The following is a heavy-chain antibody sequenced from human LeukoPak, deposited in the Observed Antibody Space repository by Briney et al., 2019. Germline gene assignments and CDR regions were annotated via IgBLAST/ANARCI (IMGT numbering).Heavy chain of an antibody. CDR1: GGSISSYY. CDR2: IYTSGST. J-gene: IGHJ4*02. CDR3: ARLSGSYYRVGDRYFDY. D-gene: IGHD1-26*01. Sequence: SETLSLTCTVSGGSISSYYWSWIRQPAGKGLEWIGRIYTSGSTNYNPSLKSRVTMSVDTSKNQFSLKLSSVTAADTAVYHCARLSGSYYRVGDRYFDYWGQGALVTVSS. V-gene: IGHV4-4*07.